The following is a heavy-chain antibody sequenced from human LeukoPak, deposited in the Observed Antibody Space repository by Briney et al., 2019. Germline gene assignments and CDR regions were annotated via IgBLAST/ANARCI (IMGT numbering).Heavy chain of an antibody. CDR3: ARLSNFDSGSYYNGGYYYMDV. Sequence: SETQSLICAVAGYSITSGYYWGWIGQSPGKGLEWIGSISHSGSAYPNPSLKSRVTIFLEMSKNQFSLELRSVTAADTAIYYCARLSNFDSGSYYNGGYYYMDVWGKGTTVTVSS. V-gene: IGHV4-38-2*01. J-gene: IGHJ6*03. D-gene: IGHD3-10*01. CDR1: GYSITSGYY. CDR2: ISHSGSA.